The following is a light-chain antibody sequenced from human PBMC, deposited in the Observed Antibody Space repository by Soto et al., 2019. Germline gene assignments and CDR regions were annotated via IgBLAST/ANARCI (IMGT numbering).Light chain of an antibody. CDR2: GAS. CDR3: QQYGSSSIT. J-gene: IGKJ1*01. Sequence: EIVLSQSPATLSLTPGERATLSCRASQSVSSYLAWYQQKPGQAPRLLIYGASSRATGIPDRFSGSGSGTDFTLTISRLEPEDFAVYYCQQYGSSSITFGQGTKV. CDR1: QSVSSY. V-gene: IGKV3-20*01.